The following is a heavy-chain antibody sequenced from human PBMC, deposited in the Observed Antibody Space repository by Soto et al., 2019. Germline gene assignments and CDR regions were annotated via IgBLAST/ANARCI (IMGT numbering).Heavy chain of an antibody. CDR1: GFTFSSYG. Sequence: GSLRLSCAASGFTFSSYGMHWVRQAPGKGLEWVAVISYDGSNKYYADSVKGRFTISRDNSKNTLYLQMNSLRAEDTAVYYCAKDLRRYYYGSGSYIDYGMDVWGQGTTVTVSS. D-gene: IGHD3-10*01. CDR3: AKDLRRYYYGSGSYIDYGMDV. V-gene: IGHV3-30*18. J-gene: IGHJ6*02. CDR2: ISYDGSNK.